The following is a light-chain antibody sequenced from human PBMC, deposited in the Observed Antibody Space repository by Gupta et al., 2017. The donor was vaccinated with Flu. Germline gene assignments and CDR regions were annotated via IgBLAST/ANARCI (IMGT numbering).Light chain of an antibody. CDR1: QSVFYSTNNKNY. J-gene: IGKJ2*01. CDR2: WAS. V-gene: IGKV4-1*01. CDR3: QQDENNPMST. Sequence: DIVMTQSPDSLAVPLGETATINCKSSQSVFYSTNNKNYLAWYQQKAGQPPKLLIYWASTRESGVPGRFSGSGYGTDFTLTISTRQAEDAALYYCQQDENNPMSTFGQGTKLEIK.